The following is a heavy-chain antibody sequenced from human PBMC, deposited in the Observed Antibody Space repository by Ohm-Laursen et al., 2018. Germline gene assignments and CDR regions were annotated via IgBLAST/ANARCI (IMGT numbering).Heavy chain of an antibody. CDR1: GFTFSDYW. D-gene: IGHD5-18*01. V-gene: IGHV3-23*01. Sequence: SLRLSCSASGFTFSDYWMSWVRQAPGKGLEWVSAASGGGGSTYYADSVKGRFTISRDNSKSTLYLQMNSLRAEDTAVYYCANNRGYSYGSGYNFDYWGQGTLVTVSS. J-gene: IGHJ4*02. CDR3: ANNRGYSYGSGYNFDY. CDR2: ASGGGGST.